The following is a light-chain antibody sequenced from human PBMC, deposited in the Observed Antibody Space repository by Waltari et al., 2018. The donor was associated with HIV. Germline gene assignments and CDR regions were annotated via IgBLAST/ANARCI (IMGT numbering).Light chain of an antibody. CDR3: QQRSVWPRT. J-gene: IGKJ2*01. V-gene: IGKV3-11*01. CDR1: QNMNRY. Sequence: EIVLTQSPATLSLSPGERATLSCRASQNMNRYLAWYQQRPGQPPRLLMYDASKRAAGTPARFSGSGSGTDFTLTIRSLEPEDFAVYYCQQRSVWPRTFGQGTKLEIK. CDR2: DAS.